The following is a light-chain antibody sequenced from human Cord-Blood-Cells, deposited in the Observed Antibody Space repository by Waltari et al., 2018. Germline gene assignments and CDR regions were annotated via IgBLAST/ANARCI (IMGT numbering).Light chain of an antibody. CDR2: DAS. CDR1: QRVSSY. CDR3: QQRSNWL. J-gene: IGKJ4*01. Sequence: EIVLTQSPATLSLSPGERATLSCRASQRVSSYLAWYQQKPGQAPRLLIYDASNRATGIPARFSGSWSGTDFTLTISSLEPEDFAVYYCQQRSNWLFGGGTKVEIK. V-gene: IGKV3-11*01.